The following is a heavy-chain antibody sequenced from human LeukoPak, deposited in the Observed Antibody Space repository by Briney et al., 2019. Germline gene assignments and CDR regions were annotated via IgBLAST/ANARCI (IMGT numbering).Heavy chain of an antibody. Sequence: PSVTLSLTCTFSGGSVTSGNNYWKWIRQPTRKGLEWIGRSYTNGGASYNPSLTSRVTISIDASKNQFSLKLNSVTAADTAVYYCARDDSIYSGSHNAFDIWGQGTMVTVSS. D-gene: IGHD1-26*01. J-gene: IGHJ3*02. CDR2: SYTNGGA. CDR1: GGSVTSGNNY. V-gene: IGHV4-61*02. CDR3: ARDDSIYSGSHNAFDI.